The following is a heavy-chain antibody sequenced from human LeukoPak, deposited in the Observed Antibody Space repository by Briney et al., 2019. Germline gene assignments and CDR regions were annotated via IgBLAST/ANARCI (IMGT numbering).Heavy chain of an antibody. CDR2: INHRGST. J-gene: IGHJ4*02. V-gene: IGHV4-34*01. CDR3: ARGPPGIQLWYYFDY. D-gene: IGHD5-18*01. Sequence: SETLSLTCAVYGGSFSGYYWSWIRQPPGKGLEWIGEINHRGSTNYNPSLKSRVTISVDTSKNQFSLKLSSVTAADTAVYYCARGPPGIQLWYYFDYWGQGTLVTVSS. CDR1: GGSFSGYY.